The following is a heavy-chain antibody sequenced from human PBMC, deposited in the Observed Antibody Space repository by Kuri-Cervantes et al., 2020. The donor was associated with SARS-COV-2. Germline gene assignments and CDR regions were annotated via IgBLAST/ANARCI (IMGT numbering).Heavy chain of an antibody. Sequence: GESLKISCAASGFTFDDYGMNWVRQAPGKGLEWVSGIYWNGGSTYYADSVKGRFAISRDNAKNSLYLQMNSLRAEDTALYYCAIEIGYCSSTSCYKYFQHWGQGTLVTVSS. CDR1: GFTFDDYG. V-gene: IGHV3-20*04. J-gene: IGHJ1*01. CDR2: IYWNGGST. CDR3: AIEIGYCSSTSCYKYFQH. D-gene: IGHD2-2*02.